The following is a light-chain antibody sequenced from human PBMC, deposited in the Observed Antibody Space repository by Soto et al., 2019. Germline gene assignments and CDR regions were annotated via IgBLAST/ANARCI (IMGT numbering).Light chain of an antibody. CDR1: QNINSW. Sequence: DIQMTQSPSTLSASVGDRVTITCRASQNINSWLDWYQQKPGKAPKLLIYKASSLESGVPSRFSGSGSGTEFTLTISSLQPDDFAAYYCQQYEIYPITFGQGTRLEI. J-gene: IGKJ5*01. CDR3: QQYEIYPIT. V-gene: IGKV1-5*03. CDR2: KAS.